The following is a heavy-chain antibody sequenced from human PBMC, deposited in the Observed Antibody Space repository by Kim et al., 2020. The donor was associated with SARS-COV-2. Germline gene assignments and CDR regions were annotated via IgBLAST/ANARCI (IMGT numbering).Heavy chain of an antibody. D-gene: IGHD2-2*01. CDR2: T. V-gene: IGHV3-74*01. Sequence: TSSADTVKGRFTVSRDNAKNTLYLQMNSLRAEDTAVYYCARSRELDVWGQGTTVTVSS. J-gene: IGHJ6*02. CDR3: ARSRELDV.